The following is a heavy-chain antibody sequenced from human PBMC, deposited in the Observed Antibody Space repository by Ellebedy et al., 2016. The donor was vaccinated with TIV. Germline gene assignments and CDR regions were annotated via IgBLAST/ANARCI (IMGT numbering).Heavy chain of an antibody. D-gene: IGHD2-2*01. CDR3: ARGRGYCSSTSCQDYYYYGMDV. CDR2: ISAYNGNT. J-gene: IGHJ6*02. CDR1: GYTFTSYG. Sequence: ASVKVSCXASGYTFTSYGISWVRQAPGQGLEWMGWISAYNGNTNYAQKLQGRVTMTTDTSTSTAYMELRSLRSDDMAVYYCARGRGYCSSTSCQDYYYYGMDVWGQGTTVTVSS. V-gene: IGHV1-18*03.